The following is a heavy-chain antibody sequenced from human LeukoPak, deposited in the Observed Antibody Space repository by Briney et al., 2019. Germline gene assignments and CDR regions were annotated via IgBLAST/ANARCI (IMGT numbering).Heavy chain of an antibody. Sequence: GGSLRLSCAASGFTVSSIHMVWVRQAPGKGLEWVSVTYTGGNSYYADSVKGRFIISRDISKNTLYLQMNSLRAEDTAVYYCSVEAATPGAFDSWGQGTLVTVSS. CDR3: SVEAATPGAFDS. CDR1: GFTVSSIH. V-gene: IGHV3-53*01. CDR2: TYTGGNS. D-gene: IGHD2-15*01. J-gene: IGHJ4*02.